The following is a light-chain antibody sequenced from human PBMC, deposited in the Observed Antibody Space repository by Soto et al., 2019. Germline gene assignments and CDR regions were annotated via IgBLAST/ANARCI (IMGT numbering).Light chain of an antibody. J-gene: IGLJ1*01. CDR1: SSDVGAYNY. V-gene: IGLV2-14*03. CDR2: EVS. CDR3: SSYTSSITYV. Sequence: QSALTQPASVSGSLGQSITISCTGTSSDVGAYNYVSWYQQHPGKAPKLMIFEVSHRPSGVSDRFSGSKSGNTASLTISGLQAEDEADYYCSSYTSSITYVFGTGTKVTVL.